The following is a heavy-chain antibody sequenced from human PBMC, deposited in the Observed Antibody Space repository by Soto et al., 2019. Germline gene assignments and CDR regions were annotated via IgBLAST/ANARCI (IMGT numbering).Heavy chain of an antibody. CDR3: ARSLSSSTSCYFDY. Sequence: ASVKVSCKASGYTFTGYYMHWVRQAPGQGLEWMGWINPNSGGTNYAQKFQGWVTMTRDTSISTAYMELSRLRSDDTAVYYCARSLSSSTSCYFDYWGQGTLVTVSS. D-gene: IGHD2-2*01. CDR1: GYTFTGYY. CDR2: INPNSGGT. J-gene: IGHJ4*02. V-gene: IGHV1-2*04.